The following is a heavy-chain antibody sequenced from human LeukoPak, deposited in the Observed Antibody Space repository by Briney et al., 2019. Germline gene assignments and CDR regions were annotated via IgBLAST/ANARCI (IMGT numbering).Heavy chain of an antibody. CDR3: ARGEGYYYDSSGSRSGHFDY. J-gene: IGHJ4*02. D-gene: IGHD3-22*01. V-gene: IGHV4-61*02. Sequence: PSQTLSLTCTVSGGSISSGGHYWSWIRQPVGKGLEYLGRISSTGSTNYNPSLRSRVTISVDTSKNQFSLKLSSVTAADTAVYYCARGEGYYYDSSGSRSGHFDYWGQGTLVTVSS. CDR1: GGSISSGGHY. CDR2: ISSTGST.